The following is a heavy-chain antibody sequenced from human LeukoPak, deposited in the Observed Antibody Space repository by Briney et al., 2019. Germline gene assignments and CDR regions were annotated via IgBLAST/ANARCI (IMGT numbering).Heavy chain of an antibody. CDR3: ARDFITIPLDY. CDR1: GFTFGSYA. Sequence: QTGGSLRLSCAASGFTFGSYAMTWVRQAPGKGLEWVSVISGIGVATYYADSVKGRFTISRDNSKNTLYLQMNSLRAEDTAVYYCARDFITIPLDYWGQGTLVTVSS. J-gene: IGHJ4*02. D-gene: IGHD3-3*01. V-gene: IGHV3-23*01. CDR2: ISGIGVAT.